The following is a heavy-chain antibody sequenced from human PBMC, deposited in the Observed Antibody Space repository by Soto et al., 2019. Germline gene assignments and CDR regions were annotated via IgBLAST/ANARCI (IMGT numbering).Heavy chain of an antibody. D-gene: IGHD2-15*01. V-gene: IGHV4-59*01. CDR2: IYYSGST. Sequence: PSDTLSLTCSVSVGSISSYYWSWIRQPPGKGLEWIGYIYYSGSTNYNPSLKSRVTISVDTSKNQCSLKLSSVTAADTAVYYCASLPTPGLLYFDHWGQENLLTVSS. CDR3: ASLPTPGLLYFDH. J-gene: IGHJ4*02. CDR1: VGSISSYY.